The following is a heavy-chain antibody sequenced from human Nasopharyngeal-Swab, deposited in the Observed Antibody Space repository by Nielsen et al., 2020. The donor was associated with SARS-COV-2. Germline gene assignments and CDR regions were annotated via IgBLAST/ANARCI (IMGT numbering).Heavy chain of an antibody. D-gene: IGHD2-2*01. Sequence: GESLKISCAASGFTFSTYWMHWVRQAPGKGLVWVSRINSDGSSTNYADSVEGRFTISRDNAKNTLCLQMNSLRAEDTAVYYCAAAAKGYWGQGTLVTVSS. V-gene: IGHV3-74*01. CDR1: GFTFSTYW. J-gene: IGHJ4*02. CDR3: AAAAKGY. CDR2: INSDGSST.